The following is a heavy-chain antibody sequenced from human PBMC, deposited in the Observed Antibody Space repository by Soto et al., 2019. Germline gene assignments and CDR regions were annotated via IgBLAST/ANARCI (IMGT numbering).Heavy chain of an antibody. V-gene: IGHV3-49*04. D-gene: IGHD5-18*01. CDR2: IRSKAYGGTT. CDR1: GFTFGDYA. J-gene: IGHJ6*02. CDR3: TSTGYYTAMVNYYYYGMDV. Sequence: GGSLRLSCTASGFTFGDYAMSWVRQAPGKGLEWVGFIRSKAYGGTTEYAASVKGRFTISRDDSKSIAYLQMNSLKTEDTAVYYCTSTGYYTAMVNYYYYGMDVWGQGTTVTVSS.